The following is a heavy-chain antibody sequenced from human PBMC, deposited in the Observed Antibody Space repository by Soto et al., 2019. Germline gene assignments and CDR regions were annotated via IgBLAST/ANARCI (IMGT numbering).Heavy chain of an antibody. D-gene: IGHD3-3*01. CDR3: ARLYYDFWSGYSNWFDP. CDR1: GGSISSSSYY. Sequence: QLQLQESGPGLVKPSETLSLTCTVSGGSISSSSYYWGWIRQPPGKGLEWIGSIYYSGSTYYNPSLKSRVTISVVTSKHHFSLKLSSVTAADTAVYYCARLYYDFWSGYSNWFDPWGQGTLVTVSS. J-gene: IGHJ5*02. V-gene: IGHV4-39*01. CDR2: IYYSGST.